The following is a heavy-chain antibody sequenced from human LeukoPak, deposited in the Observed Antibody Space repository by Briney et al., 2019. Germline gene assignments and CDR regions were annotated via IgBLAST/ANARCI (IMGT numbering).Heavy chain of an antibody. CDR1: GFTFSSYS. D-gene: IGHD2-21*01. V-gene: IGHV3-21*01. Sequence: GGSLRLSCAASGFTFSSYSMNWVRQAPGNGLEWVSSISSSSSYIYYADSVKGRFTISRDNAKNSLYLQMNSLRAEDTAVYYCARDSLFHYFLDYWGQGTLVTVSS. CDR3: ARDSLFHYFLDY. J-gene: IGHJ4*02. CDR2: ISSSSSYI.